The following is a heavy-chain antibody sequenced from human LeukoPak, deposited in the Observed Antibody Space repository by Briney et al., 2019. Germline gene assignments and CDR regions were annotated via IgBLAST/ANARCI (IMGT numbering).Heavy chain of an antibody. CDR3: ARSSGWKYNIDY. J-gene: IGHJ4*02. CDR2: INPSSGGT. Sequence: ASVKVSCKASGYTFTGYYKHWVRQAPGQGIEWMGWINPSSGGTNYAQKFQSRVTMTTDTSISKAYMELSRLRSDGTAMYYCARSSGWKYNIDYWGQGTLGTVSS. D-gene: IGHD6-19*01. CDR1: GYTFTGYY. V-gene: IGHV1-2*02.